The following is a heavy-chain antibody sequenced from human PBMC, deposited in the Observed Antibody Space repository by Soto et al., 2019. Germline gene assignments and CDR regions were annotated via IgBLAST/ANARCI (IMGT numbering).Heavy chain of an antibody. CDR2: ISWNSNII. CDR3: AKGGPDGFCGRGRCYFDY. J-gene: IGHJ4*02. CDR1: GFTFDDYA. Sequence: EVQLVESGGGLVQPGRSLRLSCAASGFTFDDYAMHWVRRVPGKGLEWVSSISWNSNIIGYEDSVKGRFTISRDNAKNSLYRQMNSLRPEDTALYYCAKGGPDGFCGRGRCYFDYWGQGTLVTVSS. D-gene: IGHD2-15*01. V-gene: IGHV3-9*01.